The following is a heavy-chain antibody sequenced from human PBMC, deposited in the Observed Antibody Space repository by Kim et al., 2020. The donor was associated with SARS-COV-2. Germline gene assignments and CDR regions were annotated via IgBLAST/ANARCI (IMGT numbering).Heavy chain of an antibody. D-gene: IGHD6-13*01. CDR3: AKDVGYSSSWYIHYYYYYGMDV. CDR1: GFTFSSYG. CDR2: ISYDGSNK. V-gene: IGHV3-30*18. Sequence: GGSLRLSCAASGFTFSSYGMHWVRQAPGKGLEWVAVISYDGSNKYYAESVKGRFTISRDNSKNTLYLQMNSLRAEDTAVYYCAKDVGYSSSWYIHYYYYYGMDVWGQGTTVTVSS. J-gene: IGHJ6*02.